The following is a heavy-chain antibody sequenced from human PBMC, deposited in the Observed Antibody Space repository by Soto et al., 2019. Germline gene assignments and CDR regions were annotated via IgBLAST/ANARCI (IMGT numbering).Heavy chain of an antibody. Sequence: VQLVESGGGVVQPGRSLRLSCAASGFTFSSYAMHWVRQAPGKGLEWVAVISYDGSNKYYADSVKGRFTISRDNSKNTLYLQMNSLRAEDTAVYYCARAGGSGWNLDYWGQGTLVTVSS. CDR3: ARAGGSGWNLDY. D-gene: IGHD6-19*01. CDR2: ISYDGSNK. CDR1: GFTFSSYA. V-gene: IGHV3-30-3*01. J-gene: IGHJ4*02.